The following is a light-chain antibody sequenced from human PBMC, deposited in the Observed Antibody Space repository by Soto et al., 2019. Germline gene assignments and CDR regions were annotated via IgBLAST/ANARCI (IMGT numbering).Light chain of an antibody. CDR1: QTISTW. V-gene: IGKV1-5*01. CDR3: QQYDTYSWT. Sequence: DIQMTQSPSTLSASVGDRVTITRRTSQTISTWLAWFQQKPEKAPKVLIYDASNLESGVPSRFSGSGSGTEFTLTISNLQPDDFATYYCQQYDTYSWTFGQGTKVDIK. CDR2: DAS. J-gene: IGKJ1*01.